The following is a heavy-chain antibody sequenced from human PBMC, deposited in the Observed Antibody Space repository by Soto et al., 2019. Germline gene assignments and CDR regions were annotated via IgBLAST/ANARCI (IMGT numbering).Heavy chain of an antibody. D-gene: IGHD2-21*01. CDR2: ISGSGDST. Sequence: GGSLRLSCAASGFTLSSYAMSWVRQAPGKGLEWVSAISGSGDSTYYADSVKGRFTISRDNSKNTLYLQMNSLRAEDTAVYYCSTYLWWEIAPSSDAFDIWGQGTMVTV. CDR3: STYLWWEIAPSSDAFDI. J-gene: IGHJ3*02. V-gene: IGHV3-23*01. CDR1: GFTLSSYA.